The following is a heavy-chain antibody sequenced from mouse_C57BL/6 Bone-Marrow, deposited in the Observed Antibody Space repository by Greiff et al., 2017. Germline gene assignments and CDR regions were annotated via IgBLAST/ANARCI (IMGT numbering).Heavy chain of an antibody. CDR3: ARRFPFDY. V-gene: IGHV5-9*01. CDR1: GFTFSSYT. CDR2: ISGGGGNT. Sequence: EVMLVESGGGLVKPGGSLKLSCAASGFTFSSYTMSWVRQTPEKRLEWVATISGGGGNTYYPDSVKGRSTISRDNAKNTLYLQMSSLRSEDAAYYYCARRFPFDYWGQGTTLTVSS. J-gene: IGHJ2*01.